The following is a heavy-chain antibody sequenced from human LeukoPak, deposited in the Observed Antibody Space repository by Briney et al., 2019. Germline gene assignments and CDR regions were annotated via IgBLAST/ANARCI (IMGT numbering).Heavy chain of an antibody. V-gene: IGHV3-48*03. Sequence: GSLRLFCAASGFPFSSYEMNWVRQAPGKGLEWVSYISSSGSTIYYADSVKGRFTISRDNAKNSLYLQMNSLRAQDTAVYYCASGSGSGRPVRFGFDPSGDGTLVTVSS. J-gene: IGHJ5*02. CDR1: GFPFSSYE. CDR2: ISSSGSTI. CDR3: ASGSGSGRPVRFGFDP. D-gene: IGHD3-10*01.